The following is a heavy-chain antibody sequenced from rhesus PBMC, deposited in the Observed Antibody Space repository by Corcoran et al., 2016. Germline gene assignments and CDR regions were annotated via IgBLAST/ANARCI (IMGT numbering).Heavy chain of an antibody. J-gene: IGHJ4*01. V-gene: IGHV4S10*01. CDR1: GGSLSDSYR. CDR3: ARSYSWNYSFDY. Sequence: QVQLQESGPGVVKPSAALSLTCAVSGGSLSDSYRWSWIRQPPGKGLEWIGYIYGSSTSTNYNPSLKSRVTISKDTSKNQFSLKLSSVTAADTAVYYCARSYSWNYSFDYWGQGVLVTVSS. CDR2: IYGSSTST. D-gene: IGHD1-1*01.